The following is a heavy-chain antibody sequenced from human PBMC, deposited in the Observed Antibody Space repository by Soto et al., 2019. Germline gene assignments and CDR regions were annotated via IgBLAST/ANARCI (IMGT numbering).Heavy chain of an antibody. Sequence: QLQLVESGGGVVQPGRSLRLSWAASGFTFSRYAMHWVRQAPGKGLEWVAVISFDGSNKYYADSVKGRFTISRDNSKNTLYLQMHSLRAEDTAVYYCARAESVWWKDDFDSWGQGTMVTVSS. D-gene: IGHD6-19*01. CDR3: ARAESVWWKDDFDS. V-gene: IGHV3-30-3*01. CDR2: ISFDGSNK. J-gene: IGHJ3*02. CDR1: GFTFSRYA.